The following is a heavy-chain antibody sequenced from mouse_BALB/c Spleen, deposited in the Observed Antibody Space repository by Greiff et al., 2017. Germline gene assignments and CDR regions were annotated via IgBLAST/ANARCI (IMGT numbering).Heavy chain of an antibody. D-gene: IGHD2-4*01. Sequence: EVKVVESGGGLVQPGGSLKLSCAASGFTFSSYGMSWVRQTPDKRLELVATINSNGGSTYYPDSVKGRFTISRDNAKNTLYLQMSSLKSEDTAMYYCARDDDYENYAMDYWGQGTSVTVSS. J-gene: IGHJ4*01. CDR2: INSNGGST. CDR3: ARDDDYENYAMDY. CDR1: GFTFSSYG. V-gene: IGHV5-6-3*01.